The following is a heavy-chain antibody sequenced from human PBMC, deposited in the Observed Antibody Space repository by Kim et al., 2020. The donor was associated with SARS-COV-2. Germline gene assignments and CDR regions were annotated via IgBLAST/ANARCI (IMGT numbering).Heavy chain of an antibody. V-gene: IGHV4-39*01. CDR1: GGSISSSNY. CDR2: ISYSGTT. CDR3: ARHYSLSTWSTEYAFDI. Sequence: SETLSLTCTVSGGSISSSNYWGWIRQPPGKGLEWIATISYSGTTYYKPSLGSRVTISLDTYNNRFSLKLTSVIATDTAMYYCARHYSLSTWSTEYAFDIWGRGTMLTVSS. D-gene: IGHD2-15*01. J-gene: IGHJ3*02.